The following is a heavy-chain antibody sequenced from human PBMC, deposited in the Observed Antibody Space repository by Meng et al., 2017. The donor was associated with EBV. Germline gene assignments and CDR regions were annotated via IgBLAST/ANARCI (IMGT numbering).Heavy chain of an antibody. J-gene: IGHJ4*02. CDR2: LIPMSDAP. D-gene: IGHD3-10*01. Sequence: QVQWVQSGAEVKKPGASVKVSCKTSGGTFRSDAVSWVRQAPGQGLEWMGGLIPMSDAPHYAQKFQGRVTMTADESTNTHYMDLSGLRFEDTAVYYCASESGRGFTPDYWGQGTLVTVSS. V-gene: IGHV1-69*01. CDR1: GGTFRSDA. CDR3: ASESGRGFTPDY.